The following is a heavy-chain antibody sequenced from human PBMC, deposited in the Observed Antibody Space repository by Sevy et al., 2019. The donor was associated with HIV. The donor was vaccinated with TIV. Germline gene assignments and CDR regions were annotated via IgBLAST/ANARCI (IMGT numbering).Heavy chain of an antibody. V-gene: IGHV1-2*02. D-gene: IGHD6-13*01. CDR1: GYTFTGYY. Sequence: ASLKVSCKASGYTFTGYYIHWVRQAPGQGLEWMGWINPNSGGTNYAQKFQGRVTMTRDTSISTAYMELTRLRSDDTAVYFCARWTGGAAAGPSFDYWGQGTLVTVSS. J-gene: IGHJ4*02. CDR2: INPNSGGT. CDR3: ARWTGGAAAGPSFDY.